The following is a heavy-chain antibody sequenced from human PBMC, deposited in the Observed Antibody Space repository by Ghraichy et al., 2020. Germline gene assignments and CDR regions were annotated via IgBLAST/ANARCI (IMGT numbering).Heavy chain of an antibody. J-gene: IGHJ6*02. Sequence: LTCAASGFTFSGYWMSWVRQAPGKGLEWVASIKQDGSEEHYVDSVKGRFTISRDNAKNSLSLQMNSLRAEDTAVYYCAKNIVAAGKYYYYYYGMDVWGQGTTVTVSS. D-gene: IGHD6-25*01. CDR3: AKNIVAAGKYYYYYYGMDV. CDR2: IKQDGSEE. V-gene: IGHV3-7*01. CDR1: GFTFSGYW.